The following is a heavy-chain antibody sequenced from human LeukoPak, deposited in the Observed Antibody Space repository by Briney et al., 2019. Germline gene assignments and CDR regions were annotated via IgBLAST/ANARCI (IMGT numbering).Heavy chain of an antibody. J-gene: IGHJ4*02. CDR2: INHSGST. V-gene: IGHV4-34*01. CDR1: GGSFSGYY. CDR3: ASGTALPY. Sequence: SETLSLTCAVYGGSFSGYYWSWIRQPPGKGLEWIGEINHSGSTNYNPSLKGRVTISVDTSKNQFSLKLSSVTAADTAVYYCASGTALPYWGQGTLVTVSS.